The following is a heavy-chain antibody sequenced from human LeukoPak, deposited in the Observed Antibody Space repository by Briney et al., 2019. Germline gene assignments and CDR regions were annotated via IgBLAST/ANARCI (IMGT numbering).Heavy chain of an antibody. CDR2: ISAYNGNT. J-gene: IGHJ4*02. Sequence: ASVKVSCTASGYTFTSYGISWVRQAPGQGLEWMGWISAYNGNTNYAQKLQGRVTMTTDTSTSTAYMELRSLRSDDTAVYYCARDVSPAYYDSSGSFDYWGQGTLVTVSS. CDR1: GYTFTSYG. D-gene: IGHD3-22*01. CDR3: ARDVSPAYYDSSGSFDY. V-gene: IGHV1-18*01.